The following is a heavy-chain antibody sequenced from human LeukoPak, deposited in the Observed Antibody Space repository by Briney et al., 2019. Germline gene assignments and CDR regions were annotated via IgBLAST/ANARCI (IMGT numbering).Heavy chain of an antibody. CDR1: GFTFSSYG. V-gene: IGHV3-30*18. Sequence: GGSLRLSCADSGFTFSSYGMHWVRLAPGKGLEWVTVISYDGSNKYYADSVKGRFTISRDNSKNTLYLQMNSLRAEDTAVYYCAKEASHDFWSGHYYMDVWGKGTTVTVSS. D-gene: IGHD3-3*01. CDR2: ISYDGSNK. J-gene: IGHJ6*03. CDR3: AKEASHDFWSGHYYMDV.